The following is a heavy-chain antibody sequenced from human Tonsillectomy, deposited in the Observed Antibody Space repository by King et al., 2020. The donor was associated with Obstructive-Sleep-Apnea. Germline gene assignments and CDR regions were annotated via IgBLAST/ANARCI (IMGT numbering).Heavy chain of an antibody. D-gene: IGHD3-22*01. Sequence: VQLQESGPGLVKPSETLSLTCTVSGGSISSYYWSWIRQPPGKGLEWIGYIYYSGSTTYNPSLKSRVAISVDTSKNQFSLKLSSVTAADTAVYYCARHSLDSSAYYPSAEYFQHWGQGTLVTVSS. CDR2: IYYSGST. CDR3: ARHSLDSSAYYPSAEYFQH. CDR1: GGSISSYY. V-gene: IGHV4-59*08. J-gene: IGHJ1*01.